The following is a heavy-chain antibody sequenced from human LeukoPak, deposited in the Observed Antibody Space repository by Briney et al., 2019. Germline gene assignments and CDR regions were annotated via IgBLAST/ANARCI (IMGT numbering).Heavy chain of an antibody. Sequence: GGSLRLSCAASGFTFTSYSMNWVRQAPGKGLEWVAVISYDGSNKYYADSVKGRFTIPRDNSKNTLYLQMNSLRAEDTAVYYCAYRLDYWGQGTLVTVSS. CDR3: AYRLDY. CDR1: GFTFTSYS. V-gene: IGHV3-30*03. CDR2: ISYDGSNK. J-gene: IGHJ4*02.